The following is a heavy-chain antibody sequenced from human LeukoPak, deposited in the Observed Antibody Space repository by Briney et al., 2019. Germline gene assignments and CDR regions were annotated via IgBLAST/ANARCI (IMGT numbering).Heavy chain of an antibody. Sequence: ASVKVSCKASGGTFSSYAISWVRQATGQGLEWMGWMNPNSGNTGYAQKFQARVTITRNTSISTAYMELSSLRSEDTAVYYCATDPQYDSSGSRYWGQGTLVTVSS. CDR1: GGTFSSYA. CDR3: ATDPQYDSSGSRY. V-gene: IGHV1-8*03. CDR2: MNPNSGNT. D-gene: IGHD3-22*01. J-gene: IGHJ4*02.